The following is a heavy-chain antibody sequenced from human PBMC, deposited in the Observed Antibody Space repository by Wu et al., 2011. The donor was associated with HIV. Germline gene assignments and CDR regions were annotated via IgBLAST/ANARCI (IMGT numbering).Heavy chain of an antibody. CDR1: GYTFTNYD. CDR3: VRNKLKLEIYTFDI. Sequence: QVQLVQSGAEVKKPGASVRVSCKTSGYTFTNYDITWVRQAPGQGLEWMGWINTYNDNTNYAQKLQGRVTMSTDTSTSTAYMELRSLRSDDTAVYYCVRNKLKLEIYTFDIWGQGTMVTVSS. D-gene: IGHD1-1*01. V-gene: IGHV1-18*01. CDR2: INTYNDNT. J-gene: IGHJ3*02.